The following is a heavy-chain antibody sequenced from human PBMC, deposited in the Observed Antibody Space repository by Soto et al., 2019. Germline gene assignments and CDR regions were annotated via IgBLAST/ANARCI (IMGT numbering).Heavy chain of an antibody. D-gene: IGHD6-13*01. CDR3: ARGAEGLDH. Sequence: QVQLVESGGGVVQPGKSLRLSCAASGFNLIDHAMHWVRQAPGKGLEWVALISYDGNNEFYADSVRGRFTISRDNSNNMVYVQMNSLRPEDTAVYYCARGAEGLDHWGQGTLVPVAS. CDR1: GFNLIDHA. J-gene: IGHJ4*02. CDR2: ISYDGNNE. V-gene: IGHV3-30-3*01.